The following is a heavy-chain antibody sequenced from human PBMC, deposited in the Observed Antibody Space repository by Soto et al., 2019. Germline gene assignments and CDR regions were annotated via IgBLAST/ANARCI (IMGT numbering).Heavy chain of an antibody. CDR2: VYNSGST. J-gene: IGHJ4*02. Sequence: SETLSLTCTVSGGSISSNYWTWIPQPPGKGLEWIGYVYNSGSTNYNPSLKSRVTISEDTSKSQFSLKVNSMTAADTAVYYCARSRREAVAGYTLDNWGQGILVTVYS. V-gene: IGHV4-59*01. CDR1: GGSISSNY. D-gene: IGHD6-13*01. CDR3: ARSRREAVAGYTLDN.